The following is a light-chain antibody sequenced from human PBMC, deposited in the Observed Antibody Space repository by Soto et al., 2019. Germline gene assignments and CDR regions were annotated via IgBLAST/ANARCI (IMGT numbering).Light chain of an antibody. J-gene: IGKJ5*01. V-gene: IGKV1-9*01. Sequence: DIQVTQSPPTLSASVGDRVTITCRASQTISTWMAWYQQKPGKPPKLLVYSASTLQSGVPSRFSGSGSGPDFTLTISSLQPEDSATYFCQQLNSYPQTFGQGTRLEIK. CDR1: QTISTW. CDR3: QQLNSYPQT. CDR2: SAS.